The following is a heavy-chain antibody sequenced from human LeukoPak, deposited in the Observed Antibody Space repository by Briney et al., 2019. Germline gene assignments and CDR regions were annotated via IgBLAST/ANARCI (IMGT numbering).Heavy chain of an antibody. CDR1: GYTFTSXG. CDR2: ISAYNGNR. Sequence: ASXXXXXXASGYTFTSXGXSXVRXARGQGXXGXGWISAYNGNRNYAQKLRGRGNITTDTYTNTAYMEVRSLRSDDTAVYYCAREVAAGDYFDYWGQGTLVTVSS. V-gene: IGHV1-18*01. CDR3: AREVAAGDYFDY. D-gene: IGHD6-13*01. J-gene: IGHJ4*02.